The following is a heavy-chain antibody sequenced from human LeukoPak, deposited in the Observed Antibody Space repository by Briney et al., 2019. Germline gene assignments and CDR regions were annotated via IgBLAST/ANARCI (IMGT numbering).Heavy chain of an antibody. CDR1: GFTFNNYG. CDR2: IYYSGST. CDR3: ARGLWFGDENPPYFDY. J-gene: IGHJ4*02. D-gene: IGHD3-10*01. V-gene: IGHV4-38-2*01. Sequence: GSLRLSCAASGFTFNNYGMHWVRQPPGKGLEWIGSIYYSGSTYYNPSLKSRVTISIDTSKNQFSLKLSSVTAADTAVYYCARGLWFGDENPPYFDYWGQGTLVTVSS.